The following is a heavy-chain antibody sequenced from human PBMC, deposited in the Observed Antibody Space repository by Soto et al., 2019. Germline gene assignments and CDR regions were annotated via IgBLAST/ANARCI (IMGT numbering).Heavy chain of an antibody. CDR3: ARALPVAKGGFDP. D-gene: IGHD2-2*01. V-gene: IGHV3-53*01. Sequence: GGSLRLSCAASGFTVSNTYMTWVRQPPGKGLECVSVIYTAGGTNYSDSVKGRFIISRDNSKNTLYLQMNSLRAEDTAVYYCARALPVAKGGFDPWGQGTLVTVSS. CDR2: IYTAGGT. CDR1: GFTVSNTY. J-gene: IGHJ5*02.